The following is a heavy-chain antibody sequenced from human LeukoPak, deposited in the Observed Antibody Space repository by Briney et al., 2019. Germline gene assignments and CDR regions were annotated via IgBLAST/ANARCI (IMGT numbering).Heavy chain of an antibody. D-gene: IGHD6-13*01. J-gene: IGHJ4*02. Sequence: GGSLRLSCAASGFTFSSYGMHWVRQAPGKGLEWVAVISYDGGNKYYADSVQGRFTISRDNSKNTLYLQMNSLRAEDTAVYYCAKDSLTTYSSSLILYYFDYWGQGTLVTVSS. CDR3: AKDSLTTYSSSLILYYFDY. CDR1: GFTFSSYG. CDR2: ISYDGGNK. V-gene: IGHV3-30*18.